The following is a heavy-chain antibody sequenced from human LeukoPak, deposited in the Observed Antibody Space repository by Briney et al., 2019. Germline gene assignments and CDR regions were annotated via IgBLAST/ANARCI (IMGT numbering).Heavy chain of an antibody. CDR3: ARLSGGTTTAHFDY. CDR2: INWNGGST. Sequence: GGSLRLSCAASGFTFDDYGMSWVRQAPGKGLEWVSGINWNGGSTGYADSVKGRFTISRDNAKNSLYLQMNSLRAEDTALYYCARLSGGTTTAHFDYWGQGTLVTVSS. D-gene: IGHD1-1*01. J-gene: IGHJ4*02. CDR1: GFTFDDYG. V-gene: IGHV3-20*04.